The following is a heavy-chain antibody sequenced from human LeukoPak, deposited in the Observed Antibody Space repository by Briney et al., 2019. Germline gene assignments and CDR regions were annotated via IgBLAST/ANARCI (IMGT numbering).Heavy chain of an antibody. CDR2: FSAYNGNT. CDR1: GYIFTSYG. D-gene: IGHD3-16*01. J-gene: IGHJ4*02. V-gene: IGHV1-18*01. CDR3: ARVLSVWGSYRPYYFDY. Sequence: ASLMVSCNASGYIFTSYGISRVRQAPAQGVVWLGWFSAYNGNTNYAQKLQGRVTMTTDTSTSTAYMELRSLRSDDTAVYYCARVLSVWGSYRPYYFDYWGQGTLVTVSS.